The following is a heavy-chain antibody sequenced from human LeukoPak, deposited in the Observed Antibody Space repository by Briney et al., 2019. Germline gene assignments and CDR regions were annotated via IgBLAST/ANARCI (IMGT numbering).Heavy chain of an antibody. D-gene: IGHD2/OR15-2a*01. CDR2: IYPGDSDT. V-gene: IGHV5-51*01. J-gene: IGHJ5*02. CDR1: GYRFTSYW. CDR3: AKGPSSKNWFDP. Sequence: GESLKISFKGSGYRFTSYWIGWVRQMPGKGLEWMGSIYPGDSDTRYSPSFQGQVTISADNSISTAYLQWSSLKASDTAIYYCAKGPSSKNWFDPWGQGTLVTVSS.